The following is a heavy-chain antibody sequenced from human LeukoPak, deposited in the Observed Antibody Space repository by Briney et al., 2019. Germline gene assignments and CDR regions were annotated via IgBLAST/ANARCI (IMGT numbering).Heavy chain of an antibody. D-gene: IGHD2-15*01. CDR3: ARGTYCSGGSCFRVDYYYMDV. V-gene: IGHV3-21*01. J-gene: IGHJ6*03. Sequence: GRSLRLSCAASGFTFSSCEMNWVRQAPGKGLEWVSSISSSSSYIYYADSVKGRFTISRDNAKNSLYLQMNSLRAEDTAVYYCARGTYCSGGSCFRVDYYYMDVWGKGTTVTVSS. CDR2: ISSSSSYI. CDR1: GFTFSSCE.